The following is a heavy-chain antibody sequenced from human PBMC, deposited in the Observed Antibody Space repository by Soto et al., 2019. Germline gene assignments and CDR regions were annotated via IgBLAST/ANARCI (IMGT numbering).Heavy chain of an antibody. Sequence: GESLKISCTGFGYTFTTFWISWVRQMPGKGLEWMGRIDPRDSQTNYSPSFQGHVTISVDKSISTAYLQWDSLKASDTAMYYCARLFCSTDTCGSWFDPWGQGTLVTVS. J-gene: IGHJ5*02. D-gene: IGHD1-26*01. CDR3: ARLFCSTDTCGSWFDP. CDR1: GYTFTTFW. CDR2: IDPRDSQT. V-gene: IGHV5-10-1*01.